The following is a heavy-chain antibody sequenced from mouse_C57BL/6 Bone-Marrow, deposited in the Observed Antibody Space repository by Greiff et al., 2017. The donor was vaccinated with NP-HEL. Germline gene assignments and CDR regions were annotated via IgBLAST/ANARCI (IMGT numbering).Heavy chain of an antibody. CDR2: ISNGGGST. CDR3: ARQGLYLDY. V-gene: IGHV5-12*01. D-gene: IGHD1-1*01. Sequence: EVMLVESGGGLVQPGGSLKLSCAASVFTFSDYYMYWVRQTPEKRLEWVAYISNGGGSTYYPDTVKGRFTISRDNAKNTLYLQMSRLKSEDTAMYYCARQGLYLDYWGQGTSVTVSS. J-gene: IGHJ4*01. CDR1: VFTFSDYY.